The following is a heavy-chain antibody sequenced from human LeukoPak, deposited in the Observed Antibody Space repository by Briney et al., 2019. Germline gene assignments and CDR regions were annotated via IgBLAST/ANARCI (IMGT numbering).Heavy chain of an antibody. Sequence: ASVKVSCKASGYTFTSYDINWVRQATGQGLEWTGWMNPNSGNTGYAQKFQGRVTMTRNTSISTAYMELSSLRSEDTAVYYCARGIVVVPAAILVFSMDVWGQGTTVTVSS. CDR2: MNPNSGNT. CDR1: GYTFTSYD. J-gene: IGHJ6*02. D-gene: IGHD2-2*01. V-gene: IGHV1-8*01. CDR3: ARGIVVVPAAILVFSMDV.